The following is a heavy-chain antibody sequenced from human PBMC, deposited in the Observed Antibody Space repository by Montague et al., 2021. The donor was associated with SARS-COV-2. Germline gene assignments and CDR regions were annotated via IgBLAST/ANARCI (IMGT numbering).Heavy chain of an antibody. J-gene: IGHJ4*02. CDR3: ARDSPLHMVPGLLDN. D-gene: IGHD3-10*01. CDR2: ISGGNSFI. Sequence: SLSLSFSASGFSFSTYTMNWVRQAPGKGLEWVSSISGGNSFIYYADSVKGRFTISRDSAKNSLYLLMNSLRAEDTALYYCARDSPLHMVPGLLDNWGQGTLVTVSS. V-gene: IGHV3-21*01. CDR1: GFSFSTYT.